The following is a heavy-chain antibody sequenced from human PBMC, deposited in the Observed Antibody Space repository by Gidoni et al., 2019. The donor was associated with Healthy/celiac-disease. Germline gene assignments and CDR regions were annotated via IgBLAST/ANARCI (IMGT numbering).Heavy chain of an antibody. D-gene: IGHD3-16*01. CDR3: AAELEKEGAYDY. V-gene: IGHV1-58*01. Sequence: QMQLVHSGPEVKKPGTSVKVSCQASGFTFTSSAVQWVRQARGQRLEWIGWIVVGSGNTNYAQKFQERVTITRDMSTSTAYMELSSLRSEDTAVYYCAAELEKEGAYDYWGQGTLVTVSS. CDR2: IVVGSGNT. J-gene: IGHJ4*02. CDR1: GFTFTSSA.